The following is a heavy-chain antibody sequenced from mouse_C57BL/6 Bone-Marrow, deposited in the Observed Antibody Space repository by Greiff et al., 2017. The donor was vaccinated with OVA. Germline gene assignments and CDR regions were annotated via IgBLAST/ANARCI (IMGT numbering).Heavy chain of an antibody. CDR3: ARQRWFAY. CDR1: GFTFSSYG. V-gene: IGHV5-6*01. J-gene: IGHJ3*01. CDR2: ISSGGSYT. Sequence: EVKLVESGGDLVKPGGSLKLSCAASGFTFSSYGMSWVRQTPDKRLEWVATISSGGSYTYSPDSVKGRFTISRDNAKNTLYLQMSSLKSEDTAMYYCARQRWFAYWGQGTLVTVSA.